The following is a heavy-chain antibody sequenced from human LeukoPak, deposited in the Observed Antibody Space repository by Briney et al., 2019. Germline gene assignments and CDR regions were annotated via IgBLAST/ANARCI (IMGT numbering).Heavy chain of an antibody. CDR2: IYHSGST. CDR1: GGSISSSNW. V-gene: IGHV4-4*02. Sequence: PSGTLSLTCAVSGGSISSSNWWSWVRQPPGKGLEWIGGIYHSGSTNYNPSLKSRVTISVDKSKNQFSLKLSSVTAADTAVYYCASRGYYDSSGYYPFDYWGQGTLVTVSS. CDR3: ASRGYYDSSGYYPFDY. J-gene: IGHJ4*02. D-gene: IGHD3-22*01.